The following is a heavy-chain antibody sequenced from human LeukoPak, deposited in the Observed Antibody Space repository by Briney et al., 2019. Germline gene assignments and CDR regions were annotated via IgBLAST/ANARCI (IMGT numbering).Heavy chain of an antibody. J-gene: IGHJ4*02. CDR2: IYYISNT. D-gene: IGHD1-26*01. CDR3: ARTQSQSGSYRYYFGF. V-gene: IGHV4-61*08. Sequence: PSETLSLTCTVSGVSVGSAGYYWSWIRQPPGGGLEWIGYIYYISNTNYNPSLKSRVTMSVNPSENQFSLKLNSVTAADTAMYYCARTQSQSGSYRYYFGFWGQGTLVTVSS. CDR1: GVSVGSAGYY.